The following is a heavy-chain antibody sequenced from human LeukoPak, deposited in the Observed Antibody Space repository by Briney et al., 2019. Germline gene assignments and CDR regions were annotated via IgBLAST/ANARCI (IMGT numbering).Heavy chain of an antibody. Sequence: GGSLRLSCTASGCTFSSYAMLWVRHAPAKGLGWVSAISGSGGSTYYADSVKGRFTISRDNSKNTLYLQMNSLRAEDTAVYYCAKTDSSSWYVSNWFDPWGQGTLVTVSS. D-gene: IGHD6-13*01. CDR3: AKTDSSSWYVSNWFDP. CDR2: ISGSGGST. V-gene: IGHV3-23*01. J-gene: IGHJ5*02. CDR1: GCTFSSYA.